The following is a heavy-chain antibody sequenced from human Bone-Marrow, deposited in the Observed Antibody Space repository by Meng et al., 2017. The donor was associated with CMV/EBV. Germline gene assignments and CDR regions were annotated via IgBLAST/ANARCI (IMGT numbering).Heavy chain of an antibody. Sequence: GGSLRLSCAASGFTFSNYGMHWVRQAPGKGLEWVAFIRYDGSSEYYADSLKGRFTISRDNSKNTLYLQMNSLRAEDTAVYYCAKMNGQIVVVPAAILREGYYYYGMDVWGQGTTVTVSS. CDR2: IRYDGSSE. V-gene: IGHV3-30*02. CDR3: AKMNGQIVVVPAAILREGYYYYGMDV. J-gene: IGHJ6*02. D-gene: IGHD2-2*02. CDR1: GFTFSNYG.